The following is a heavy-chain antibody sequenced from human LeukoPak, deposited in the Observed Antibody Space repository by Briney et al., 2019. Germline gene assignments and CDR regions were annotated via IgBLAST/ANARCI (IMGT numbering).Heavy chain of an antibody. CDR1: GDSVSTISAA. J-gene: IGHJ4*02. D-gene: IGHD6-13*01. V-gene: IGHV6-1*01. CDR2: TFYRSKWYR. CDR3: VREVSSSGDY. Sequence: SQTLSLTCAISGDSVSTISAAWNWIRQSPSRGLEWLGRTFYRSKWYRDYAVSVKSRITINPDTSKNQFSLQLNSVTPEDTAVYYCVREVSSSGDYWGQGTLVIVSS.